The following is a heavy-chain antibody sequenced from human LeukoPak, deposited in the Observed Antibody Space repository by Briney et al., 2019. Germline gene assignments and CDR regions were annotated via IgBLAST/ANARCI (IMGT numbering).Heavy chain of an antibody. CDR1: GFTFSSYG. V-gene: IGHV3-33*01. CDR2: IWYDGSNK. Sequence: GRSLRLSCAASGFTFSSYGMHWVRQAPGKGLEWVAVIWYDGSNKYYADSVKGRFTISRDNSKNTLYLQMNSLRAEDTAVYYCARNWPRGYSYGQLDYWGQGTLVTASS. J-gene: IGHJ4*02. D-gene: IGHD5-18*01. CDR3: ARNWPRGYSYGQLDY.